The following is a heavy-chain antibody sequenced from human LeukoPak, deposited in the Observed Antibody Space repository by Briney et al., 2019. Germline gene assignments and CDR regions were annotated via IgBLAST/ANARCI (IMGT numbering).Heavy chain of an antibody. Sequence: GGSLRLSCAASGFTVSTNCMTWVRQAPGKGLEWGSTIYSGGTTYYADSVMGRFTISRHNSGNTLYLQMNSLRAEDTAVYYCARVDTVMAYYFDLWGQGTLVTVSS. CDR2: IYSGGTT. CDR3: ARVDTVMAYYFDL. CDR1: GFTVSTNC. D-gene: IGHD5-18*01. J-gene: IGHJ4*02. V-gene: IGHV3-53*04.